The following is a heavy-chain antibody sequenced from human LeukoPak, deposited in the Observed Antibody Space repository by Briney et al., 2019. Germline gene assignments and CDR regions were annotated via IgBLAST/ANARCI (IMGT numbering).Heavy chain of an antibody. D-gene: IGHD6-19*01. J-gene: IGHJ5*01. CDR1: GFTFSSYW. Sequence: PGGSLRLSCAASGFTFSSYWMSWVRQAPGKGLEWVANIKEDGNEKYYVDSVKGRFTMSRDNAKNSLYLQMNSLRAEDTAVYYCARGDFNGWSSNWFDSWGQGTLVTVSS. CDR2: IKEDGNEK. V-gene: IGHV3-7*03. CDR3: ARGDFNGWSSNWFDS.